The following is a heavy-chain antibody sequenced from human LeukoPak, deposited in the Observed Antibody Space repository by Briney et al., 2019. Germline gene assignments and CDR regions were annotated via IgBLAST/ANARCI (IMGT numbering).Heavy chain of an antibody. CDR1: GYTFSDYL. V-gene: IGHV1-2*02. CDR2: INPKSGAT. CDR3: ARDRQGDGFAYFDF. D-gene: IGHD5-24*01. J-gene: IGHJ4*02. Sequence: ASVKVSCKASGYTFSDYLMHWVRQAPGQGLEWMGWINPKSGATSSAQKFQGRVTMTRVTSISTAYMDLTTLTSEDTAVYFCARDRQGDGFAYFDFWGQGTLATVSS.